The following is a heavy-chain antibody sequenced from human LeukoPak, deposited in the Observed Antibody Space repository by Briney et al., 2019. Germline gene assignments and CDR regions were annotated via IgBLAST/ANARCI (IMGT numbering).Heavy chain of an antibody. D-gene: IGHD5-18*01. CDR2: IYYSGST. V-gene: IGHV4-39*07. Sequence: PSETLSLTCTVSGGSISSSSYYWGWIRQPPGKGLEWIGSIYYSGSTYYNPSLKSRVTISVDTSKNQFSLKLSSVTAADTAVYYCAREPSHTAMVMADGMDVWGQGTTVTVSS. CDR1: GGSISSSSYY. CDR3: AREPSHTAMVMADGMDV. J-gene: IGHJ6*02.